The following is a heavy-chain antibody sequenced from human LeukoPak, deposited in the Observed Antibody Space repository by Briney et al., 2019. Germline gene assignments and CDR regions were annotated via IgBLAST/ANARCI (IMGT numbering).Heavy chain of an antibody. CDR2: IIPIFGTA. J-gene: IGHJ4*02. D-gene: IGHD3-16*01. Sequence: GASVKVSCKASGGTFSSYAISWVRQAPGQGLEWMGGIIPIFGTANYAQKFQGRVTITADGSTSTAYMELSSLRSEDTAVYYCARFDWGHFDYWGQGTLVTVSS. V-gene: IGHV1-69*13. CDR3: ARFDWGHFDY. CDR1: GGTFSSYA.